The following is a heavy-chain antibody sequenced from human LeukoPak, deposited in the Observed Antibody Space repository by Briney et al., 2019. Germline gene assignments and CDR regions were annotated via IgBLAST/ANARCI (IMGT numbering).Heavy chain of an antibody. CDR1: GYSFTSYW. CDR2: IYPGDSDT. Sequence: GESLKISCKGSGYSFTSYWIGWVRQMPGKGLEWMGIIYPGDSDTRYSPSFQGQVTISADKSISTAYLQWSSLKASDTAVYYCARYIVARGRYFDYWGQGTLVTVSS. CDR3: ARYIVARGRYFDY. J-gene: IGHJ4*02. V-gene: IGHV5-51*01. D-gene: IGHD5-12*01.